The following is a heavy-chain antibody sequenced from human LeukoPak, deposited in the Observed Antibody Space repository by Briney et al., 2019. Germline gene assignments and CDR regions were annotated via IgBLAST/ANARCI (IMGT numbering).Heavy chain of an antibody. Sequence: SETLSLTCSVSGGSISSGSYYWSWIRQPAGKGLEWIGRIYTSGSTSYNPPLESRVTILVDTSKNQFSLKLSSVTAADTAVYYCAAGYCGTTSCYSKVDYWGQGTLVTVSS. D-gene: IGHD2-2*01. CDR1: GGSISSGSYY. CDR2: IYTSGST. CDR3: AAGYCGTTSCYSKVDY. J-gene: IGHJ4*02. V-gene: IGHV4-61*02.